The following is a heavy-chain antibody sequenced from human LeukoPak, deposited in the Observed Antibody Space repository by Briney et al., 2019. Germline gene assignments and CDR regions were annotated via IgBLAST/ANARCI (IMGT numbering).Heavy chain of an antibody. D-gene: IGHD4-17*01. V-gene: IGHV3-48*03. J-gene: IGHJ4*02. CDR3: ARGYGDYAYYFDY. Sequence: GGSLRLSCAASGFTFSSYEMNWVRQAPGKGLEWVSYISSSGSTIYYADSVKGRFTISRDNAKNSLYLQMNSLRAEDTAVYYCARGYGDYAYYFDYWDQGTLVTVSS. CDR2: ISSSGSTI. CDR1: GFTFSSYE.